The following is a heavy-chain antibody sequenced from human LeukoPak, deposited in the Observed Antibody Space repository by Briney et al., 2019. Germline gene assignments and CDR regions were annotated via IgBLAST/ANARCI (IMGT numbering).Heavy chain of an antibody. V-gene: IGHV1-69*01. J-gene: IGHJ6*03. CDR3: AREGYDYSNRNYYYYMTS. CDR1: GGTFSSYA. Sequence: ASVKVSCKASGGTFSSYAISWVRQAPGQGLEWMGGMIPIFGTANYAQKFQGRVTITADESTSTAYMELSSLRSEDTAVYYCAREGYDYSNRNYYYYMTSGAKGPRSPSP. CDR2: MIPIFGTA. D-gene: IGHD4-11*01.